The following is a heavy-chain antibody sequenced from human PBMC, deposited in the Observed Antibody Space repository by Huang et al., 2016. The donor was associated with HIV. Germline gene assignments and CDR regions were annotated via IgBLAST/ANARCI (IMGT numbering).Heavy chain of an antibody. CDR2: IYATGTT. J-gene: IGHJ4*02. D-gene: IGHD2-21*01. CDR3: ARATYRDFEYSFDF. Sequence: QVQLQESGPGLVKPSQTLSLICPVSGDSITSRMNYYWTWVRQPAGQGLEYVGLIYATGTTYYNPSLKTRVSISLDTSKNQFSLRLTSMTAADTAVYYCARATYRDFEYSFDFWGQGILVTVSS. CDR1: GDSITSRMNYY. V-gene: IGHV4-61*09.